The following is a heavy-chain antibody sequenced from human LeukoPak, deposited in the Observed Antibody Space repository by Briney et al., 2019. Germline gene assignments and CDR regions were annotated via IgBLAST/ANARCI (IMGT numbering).Heavy chain of an antibody. CDR2: INHSGST. Sequence: SETLSLTCAVYGGSFSGYYWSWIRQPPGKGLEWIGEINHSGSTNYNPSLKSRVTISVDTSKNQLSLKLSSATAADTAVYYCARGDRYYYYGMDVWGQGTTVTVSS. CDR3: ARGDRYYYYGMDV. J-gene: IGHJ6*02. V-gene: IGHV4-34*01. CDR1: GGSFSGYY.